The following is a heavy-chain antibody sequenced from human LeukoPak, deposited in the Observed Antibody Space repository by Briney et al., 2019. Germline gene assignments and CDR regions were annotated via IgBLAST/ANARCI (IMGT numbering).Heavy chain of an antibody. Sequence: SETLSLTCTVSGGSISSSSYYWGWIRQPPGKGLEWTGSIYYSGSTYYNPSLKSRVTISVDTSKNQFSLKLSSVTAADTAVYYCARASGITMIVVVIDSFDYWGQGTLVTVSS. CDR1: GGSISSSSYY. J-gene: IGHJ4*02. D-gene: IGHD3-22*01. CDR2: IYYSGST. V-gene: IGHV4-39*01. CDR3: ARASGITMIVVVIDSFDY.